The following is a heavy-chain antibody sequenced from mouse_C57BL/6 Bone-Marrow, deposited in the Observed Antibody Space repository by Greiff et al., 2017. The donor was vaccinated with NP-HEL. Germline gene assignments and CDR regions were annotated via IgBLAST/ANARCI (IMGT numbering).Heavy chain of an antibody. CDR2: IYYSGTI. V-gene: IGHV3-5*01. J-gene: IGHJ2*01. D-gene: IGHD1-1*01. Sequence: VQLKESGPGLVKPSQTVFLTCTVTGISITTGNYRWSWIRQFPGNKLEWIGYIYYSGTITYNPSLTSRTTITRDTPKNQFFLEMNSLTAEDTATYYCAREGYFPYYFDYWGQGTTLTVSS. CDR1: GISITTGNYR. CDR3: AREGYFPYYFDY.